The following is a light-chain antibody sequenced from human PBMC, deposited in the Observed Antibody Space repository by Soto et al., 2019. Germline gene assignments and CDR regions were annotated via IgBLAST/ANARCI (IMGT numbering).Light chain of an antibody. Sequence: QSVLTQPPSTSGTPGQRFTISCSGSSSNIGSESVNWYQQLPGTAPKLLIYSYNQRPSGVPDRFSGSKSGTSASLAISGLQSEDEADYICAAWDDSLNGYVFGLGTKLTVL. CDR3: AAWDDSLNGYV. CDR1: SSNIGSES. V-gene: IGLV1-44*01. J-gene: IGLJ1*01. CDR2: SYN.